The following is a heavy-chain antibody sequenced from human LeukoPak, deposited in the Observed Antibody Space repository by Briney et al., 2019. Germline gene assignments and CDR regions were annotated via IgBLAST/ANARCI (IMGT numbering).Heavy chain of an antibody. CDR2: IYYSGST. J-gene: IGHJ4*02. CDR1: GGSISSYY. Sequence: PSETLSLTCTVSGGSISSYYWSWIRQPPGKGLERIGYIYYSGSTNYNPSLKSRVTISVETSKNQFSLKLSSVTAADTAVYYCTRYNVGFESWGQGTLVTVSS. CDR3: TRYNVGFES. D-gene: IGHD1-1*01. V-gene: IGHV4-59*01.